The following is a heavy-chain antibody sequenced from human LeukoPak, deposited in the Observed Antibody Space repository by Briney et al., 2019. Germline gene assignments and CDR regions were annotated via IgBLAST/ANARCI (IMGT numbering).Heavy chain of an antibody. Sequence: SETLSLTCTVSGCSISSYYWSWIRQPPGKGLEWIGYIYYSGSTNYNPSLKSRVTISVDTSKNQFSLKLSSVTAADTAVYYCARVDIVVLPSADFDYWGQGTLVTVSS. CDR3: ARVDIVVLPSADFDY. D-gene: IGHD2-2*01. J-gene: IGHJ4*02. CDR2: IYYSGST. CDR1: GCSISSYY. V-gene: IGHV4-59*12.